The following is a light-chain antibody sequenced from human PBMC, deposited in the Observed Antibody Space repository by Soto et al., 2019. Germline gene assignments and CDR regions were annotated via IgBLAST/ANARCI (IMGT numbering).Light chain of an antibody. Sequence: EIVLTQSPDTLSLSPGEGASLSCRASRSVSSNYLAWYQQKPGQAPRLLMFDAPNRATGIPDRFSGSGSGTDFTLTISRLEPEDFAVYYCQQYGSSPRTFGQGTKVEIK. J-gene: IGKJ1*01. CDR2: DAP. V-gene: IGKV3-20*01. CDR1: RSVSSNY. CDR3: QQYGSSPRT.